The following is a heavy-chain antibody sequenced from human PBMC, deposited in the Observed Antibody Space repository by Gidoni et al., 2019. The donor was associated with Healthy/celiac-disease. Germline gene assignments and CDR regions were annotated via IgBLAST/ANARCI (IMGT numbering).Heavy chain of an antibody. CDR3: ARHDYGGNSGAFDI. CDR1: GGPISSSSYY. J-gene: IGHJ3*02. Sequence: QLQLQESGPGLVKPSETLSLTCTVSGGPISSSSYYWGWIRQPPGKGLEWIGSIYYSGSTYYNPSLKSRGTISVDTSKNQFSLKLSSVTAADTAVYYCARHDYGGNSGAFDIWGQGTMVTVSS. D-gene: IGHD4-17*01. V-gene: IGHV4-39*01. CDR2: IYYSGST.